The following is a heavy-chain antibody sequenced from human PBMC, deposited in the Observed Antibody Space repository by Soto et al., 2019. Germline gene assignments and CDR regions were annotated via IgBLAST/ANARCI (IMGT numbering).Heavy chain of an antibody. V-gene: IGHV1-69*01. CDR3: ARGYCTNGVCPSGYHYYGMDV. D-gene: IGHD2-8*01. CDR2: IIPIFGTA. CDR1: GGTFSSYA. J-gene: IGHJ6*02. Sequence: QVQLVQSGAEVKKPGSSVKVSCKASGGTFSSYAISWVRQAPGQGLEWMGGIIPIFGTANYAQKFQGRVTITADESTSTAYMELSSLRSEDTAVYYCARGYCTNGVCPSGYHYYGMDVWGQGTTVTVSS.